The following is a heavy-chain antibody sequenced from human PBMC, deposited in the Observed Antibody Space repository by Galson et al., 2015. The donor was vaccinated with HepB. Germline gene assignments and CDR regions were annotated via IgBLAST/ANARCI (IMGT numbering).Heavy chain of an antibody. CDR3: ARDSLYYYDSSGYSFDY. CDR1: GFTFSSYS. D-gene: IGHD3-22*01. Sequence: SLRLSCAASGFTFSSYSMNWVRQAPGKGLEWVSYISSSSSTIYYADSVKGRFTISRDNAKNSLYLQMNSLRAEDTAVYYCARDSLYYYDSSGYSFDYWGQGTLVTVSS. V-gene: IGHV3-48*01. CDR2: ISSSSSTI. J-gene: IGHJ4*02.